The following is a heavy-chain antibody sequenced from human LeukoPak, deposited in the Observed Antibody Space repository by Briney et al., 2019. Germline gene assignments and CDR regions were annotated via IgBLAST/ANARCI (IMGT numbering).Heavy chain of an antibody. CDR2: INPDGNKK. CDR1: GLTFSSSW. J-gene: IGHJ4*02. V-gene: IGHV3-7*03. CDR3: AIAYSSGWYLG. Sequence: GGSLRLSCAVSGLTFSSSWMDWVRQAPGKGLEWAASINPDGNKKYSADSVKGRFTISRDNAENSLYLQMNSLRAEDTAVYYCAIAYSSGWYLGWGQGTLVTVSS. D-gene: IGHD6-19*01.